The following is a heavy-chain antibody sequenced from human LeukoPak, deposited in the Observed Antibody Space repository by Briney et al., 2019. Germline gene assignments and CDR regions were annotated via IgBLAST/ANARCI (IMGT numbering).Heavy chain of an antibody. J-gene: IGHJ3*02. CDR3: ARGRYCSADICSGGDAFDI. Sequence: SETLSLTCTVSGGSINNYYWSWIRQPAGKGLEWIGRIYTRGSTNCNPSLKSRVTMSVDTSKNQFSLKLSSVTAADTAVYYCARGRYCSADICSGGDAFDIWGQGTMVSVSS. CDR2: IYTRGST. D-gene: IGHD2-15*01. CDR1: GGSINNYY. V-gene: IGHV4-4*07.